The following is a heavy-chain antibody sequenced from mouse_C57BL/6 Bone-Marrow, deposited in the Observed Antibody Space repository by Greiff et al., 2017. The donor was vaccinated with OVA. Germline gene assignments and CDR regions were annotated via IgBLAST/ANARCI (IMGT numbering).Heavy chain of an antibody. Sequence: VKLQESGAELVRPGASVTLSCKASGYTFTDYEMHWVKQTPVHGLEWIGALDPETGGTAYHQKVKGKAILTADKSSSTAYMELRSLTSEDSAVDFCARRSNYPMDYWGQGTSVTVSS. CDR2: LDPETGGT. CDR1: GYTFTDYE. D-gene: IGHD2-5*01. J-gene: IGHJ4*01. CDR3: ARRSNYPMDY. V-gene: IGHV1-15*01.